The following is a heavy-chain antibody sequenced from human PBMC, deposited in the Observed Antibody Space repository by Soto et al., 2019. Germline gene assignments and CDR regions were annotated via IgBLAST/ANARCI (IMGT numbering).Heavy chain of an antibody. CDR2: ISASNGNT. V-gene: IGHV1-18*01. J-gene: IGHJ4*02. Sequence: QVQLVQSGAEVKKPGASVKVSCKASGYTFPNYGINWVRQAPGQGLEWIGWISASNGNTKYAQSVQGRVTMTTDTSTSTAYMELRSLRSDETAVYYCARSQSGDYEGCGYWGQGTLVTVSA. CDR3: ARSQSGDYEGCGY. D-gene: IGHD2-21*02. CDR1: GYTFPNYG.